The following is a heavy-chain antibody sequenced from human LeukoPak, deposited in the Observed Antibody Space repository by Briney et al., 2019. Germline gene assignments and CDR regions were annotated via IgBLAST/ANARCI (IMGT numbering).Heavy chain of an antibody. Sequence: GGSLRLSCAASGFTFSSYSMNWVRQAPGKGLEWVSYISSSSSTIYYADSVKGRFTISRDNAKNSLYLQMNSLRDEDTAVYCCARDSPLYYYDSSGYWNWFDPWGQGTLVTVSS. V-gene: IGHV3-48*02. CDR3: ARDSPLYYYDSSGYWNWFDP. J-gene: IGHJ5*02. D-gene: IGHD3-22*01. CDR2: ISSSSSTI. CDR1: GFTFSSYS.